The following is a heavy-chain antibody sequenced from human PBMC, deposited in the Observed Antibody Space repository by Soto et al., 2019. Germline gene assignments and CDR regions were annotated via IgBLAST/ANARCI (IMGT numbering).Heavy chain of an antibody. J-gene: IGHJ4*02. Sequence: QVQLQEWGPGLVRPSETLSLTCTVSRGSFTNYFWTWVRHLPGRGLEWIGYVSYSGPTNYTAYFKNRVTISVDTSANQYSLRVWSVTAADTAVYYCAKISGLGKVAPYFDHWGQGARVTVSS. V-gene: IGHV4-59*01. CDR1: RGSFTNYF. D-gene: IGHD3-10*01. CDR2: VSYSGPT. CDR3: AKISGLGKVAPYFDH.